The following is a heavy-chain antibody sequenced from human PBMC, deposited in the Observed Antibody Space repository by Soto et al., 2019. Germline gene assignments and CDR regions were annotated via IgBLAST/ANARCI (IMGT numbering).Heavy chain of an antibody. J-gene: IGHJ4*02. CDR3: ARDLTGTTVFDY. D-gene: IGHD1-20*01. V-gene: IGHV3-33*08. CDR2: IWYDGSNK. Sequence: PGGSLRLSCAASGFSVSSNFMSWVRQAPGKGLEWVAVIWYDGSNKYYADSVKGRFTISRDNSKNTLYLQMNSLRAEDTAVYYCARDLTGTTVFDYWGQGTLVTVSS. CDR1: GFSVSSNF.